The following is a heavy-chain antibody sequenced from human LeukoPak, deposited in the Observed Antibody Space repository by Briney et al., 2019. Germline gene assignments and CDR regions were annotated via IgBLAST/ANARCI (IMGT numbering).Heavy chain of an antibody. CDR1: GGSFSGHY. D-gene: IGHD3-10*01. Sequence: KPSETLSLTCAVSGGSFSGHYWSWIRQTAGKGLEWIGEINRGGDTNYNPALKNRVTLSIDTSRNQFSMRLSSVTAADTAVYYCARGYGSGSYFEYWGQGTLVTVSS. CDR2: INRGGDT. J-gene: IGHJ4*02. V-gene: IGHV4-34*01. CDR3: ARGYGSGSYFEY.